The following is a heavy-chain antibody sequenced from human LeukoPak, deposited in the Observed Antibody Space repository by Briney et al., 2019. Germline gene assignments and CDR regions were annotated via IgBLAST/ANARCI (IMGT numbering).Heavy chain of an antibody. CDR1: GFTFSSYA. J-gene: IGHJ4*02. CDR3: AKALGGGNYYDY. Sequence: GGSLRLSCAASGFTFSSYAMSWVRQAAGKGLEWVSAISGSGGSTYYADSVKGRFTISRDNSKNTLYLQMNSLRAEDTAVYYCAKALGGGNYYDYWGQGTLVTVSS. CDR2: ISGSGGST. V-gene: IGHV3-23*01. D-gene: IGHD2-15*01.